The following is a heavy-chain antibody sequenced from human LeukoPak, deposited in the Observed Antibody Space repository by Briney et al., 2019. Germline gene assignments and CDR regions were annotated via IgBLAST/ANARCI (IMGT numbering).Heavy chain of an antibody. CDR3: ASGIVGAQSLYYYYYMDV. Sequence: SVKVSCKASGGTFSSYAISWVRQAPGQGLEWMGGIIPIFGTANYAQKFQGRVTITADESTSTACMELSSLRSEDTAVYYCASGIVGAQSLYYYYYMDVWGKGTTVTVSS. D-gene: IGHD1-26*01. CDR1: GGTFSSYA. CDR2: IIPIFGTA. J-gene: IGHJ6*03. V-gene: IGHV1-69*01.